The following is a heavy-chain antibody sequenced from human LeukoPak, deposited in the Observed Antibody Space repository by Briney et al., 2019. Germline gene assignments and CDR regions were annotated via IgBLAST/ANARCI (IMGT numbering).Heavy chain of an antibody. D-gene: IGHD3-16*01. CDR1: GGSISSGGYY. V-gene: IGHV4-31*03. CDR2: IYYSGST. J-gene: IGHJ4*02. Sequence: SSQTLSLTCTVSGGSISSGGYYWSWIRQHPGKGLEWIGYIYYSGSTYYNPSLKSRVTISVDTSKNQFSLKLSSVTAADTAVYYCARALAGGENFDYWGQGTLVTVSS. CDR3: ARALAGGENFDY.